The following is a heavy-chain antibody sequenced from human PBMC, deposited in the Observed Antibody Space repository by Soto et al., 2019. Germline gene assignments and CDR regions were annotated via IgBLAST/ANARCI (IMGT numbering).Heavy chain of an antibody. Sequence: QVQLVQSGAEVKKPGSSVKVSCKASGGTFSSYAISWVRQAPGQGLEWMGGIIPIFGTANYAQKFQGRVTITADESTSTAYMELSSLRSEDTAVYYCARSFLDLQQQLVAYYYYYGMDVWGQGTTVTASS. CDR2: IIPIFGTA. J-gene: IGHJ6*02. V-gene: IGHV1-69*12. D-gene: IGHD6-13*01. CDR3: ARSFLDLQQQLVAYYYYYGMDV. CDR1: GGTFSSYA.